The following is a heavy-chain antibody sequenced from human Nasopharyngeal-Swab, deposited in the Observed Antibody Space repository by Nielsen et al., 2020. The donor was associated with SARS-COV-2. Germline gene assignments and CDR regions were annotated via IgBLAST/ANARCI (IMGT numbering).Heavy chain of an antibody. CDR3: AKVGAYGDYHPHWDD. J-gene: IGHJ4*02. Sequence: WIRQPPGKGLEWVSAISGSGGSTYYADSVKGRFTISRDNSKNTLYLQMNSLRAEDTAVYYCAKVGAYGDYHPHWDDWGQGTLVTVSS. V-gene: IGHV3-23*01. CDR2: ISGSGGST. D-gene: IGHD4-17*01.